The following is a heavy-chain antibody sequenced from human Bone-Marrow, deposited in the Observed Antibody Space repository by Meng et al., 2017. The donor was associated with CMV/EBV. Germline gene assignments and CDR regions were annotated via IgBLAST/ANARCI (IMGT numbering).Heavy chain of an antibody. CDR3: ARDHHWGADY. CDR1: AYTFSAYY. Sequence: ASVKVSCKPSAYTFSAYYMHWVRQAPGRGLEWMGWSNPVNGDTKYAQKFQGRVTMTRDTSISTAYMELSSLTSDDTAVYYCARDHHWGADYWGQGTLVTVSS. J-gene: IGHJ4*02. D-gene: IGHD3-16*01. V-gene: IGHV1-2*02. CDR2: SNPVNGDT.